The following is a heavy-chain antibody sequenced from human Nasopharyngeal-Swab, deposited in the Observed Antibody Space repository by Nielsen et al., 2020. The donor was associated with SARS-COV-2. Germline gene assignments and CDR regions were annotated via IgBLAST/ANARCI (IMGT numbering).Heavy chain of an antibody. Sequence: VRQAPGKGLEWVAVVWVDGSSKYYADSVKGQFTISRDNSKNTLYLQMSSLRAEDTAVYYCAKDRSVTTDCSVYWGQGTLVTVSS. V-gene: IGHV3-33*06. CDR3: AKDRSVTTDCSVY. J-gene: IGHJ4*02. D-gene: IGHD4-17*01. CDR2: VWVDGSSK.